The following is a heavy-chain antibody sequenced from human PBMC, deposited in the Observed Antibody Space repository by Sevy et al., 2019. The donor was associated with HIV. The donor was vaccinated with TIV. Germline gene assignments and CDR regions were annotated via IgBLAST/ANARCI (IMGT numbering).Heavy chain of an antibody. CDR3: ARDLGGYGGNSIDY. V-gene: IGHV1-18*01. J-gene: IGHJ4*02. D-gene: IGHD2-21*02. CDR1: GYTFTSYG. Sequence: ASVKVSCKASGYTFTSYGISWVRQAPGQGLEWMGWISAYNGNTNYAQKLQGRVTMTTDISTSTAYVELRSLRSDDTAIYYCARDLGGYGGNSIDYWGQGTLVTVSS. CDR2: ISAYNGNT.